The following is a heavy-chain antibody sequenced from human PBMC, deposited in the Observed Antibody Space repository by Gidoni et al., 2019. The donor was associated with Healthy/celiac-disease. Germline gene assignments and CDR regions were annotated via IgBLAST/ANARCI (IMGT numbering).Heavy chain of an antibody. D-gene: IGHD1-26*01. Sequence: QVQLVESGGGVVQPGRSLRLSCAASGFTFSSYGMHWVRQAPGKGLEWVAVIWYDGSNKYYADSVKGRFTISRDNSKNTLYLQMNSLRAEDTAVYYCARDSHSGTSGPYYYYGMDVWGQGTTVTVSS. CDR2: IWYDGSNK. CDR3: ARDSHSGTSGPYYYYGMDV. CDR1: GFTFSSYG. J-gene: IGHJ6*02. V-gene: IGHV3-33*01.